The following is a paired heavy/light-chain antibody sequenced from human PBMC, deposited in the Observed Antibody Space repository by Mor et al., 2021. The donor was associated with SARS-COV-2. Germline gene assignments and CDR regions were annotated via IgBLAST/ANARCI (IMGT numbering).Heavy chain of an antibody. D-gene: IGHD4-17*01. CDR3: ARDGGDVLAYGDRYFDY. V-gene: IGHV3-21*01. CDR1: GFTFSSYN. J-gene: IGHJ4*02. CDR2: ISSSSSYI. Sequence: EVQLVESGGGLVKPGGSLRLSCAASGFTFSSYNLNWVRQAPGKGLECVSSISSSSSYIYYADSVKGRFTISRDNAKNSLYLQMNSLRVEDTAVYYCARDGGDVLAYGDRYFDYWGQGTLVTVSS.
Light chain of an antibody. J-gene: IGLJ3*02. CDR1: SSNIGSNY. V-gene: IGLV1-47*01. CDR2: RNN. Sequence: QSVLTQPPSASGTPGQRVTISCSGSSSNIGSNYVYWYQQLPGTAPKLLIYRNNQRPSGVPDRFSGSKSGTSASLAISGLRSEDEADYYCAAWDDGLSGPVFGGGTKLTVL. CDR3: AAWDDGLSGPV.